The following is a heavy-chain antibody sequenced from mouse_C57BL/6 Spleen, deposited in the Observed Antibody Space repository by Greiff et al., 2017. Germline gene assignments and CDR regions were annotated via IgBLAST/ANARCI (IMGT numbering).Heavy chain of an antibody. Sequence: VQLQQPGAELVKPGASVKLSCEASGYTFTSYWMHWVKQRPGQGLEWIGMIHPNSGSTNYNEKFKSKATLTVDKSSSTAYMQLSSLTSEDSAVYYCARFITTVYYFDYWGQGTTLTVSS. J-gene: IGHJ2*01. V-gene: IGHV1-64*01. CDR3: ARFITTVYYFDY. CDR2: IHPNSGST. CDR1: GYTFTSYW. D-gene: IGHD1-1*01.